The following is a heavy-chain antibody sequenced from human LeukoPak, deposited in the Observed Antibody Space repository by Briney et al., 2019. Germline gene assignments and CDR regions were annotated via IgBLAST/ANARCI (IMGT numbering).Heavy chain of an antibody. D-gene: IGHD2-2*01. CDR2: IHYSGST. CDR3: ARERGLTSIVVVPPGDAFDI. Sequence: PSETLSLTCTVSGDSINGFYWSWIRLPPGKGLEWIGYIHYSGSTNYSPSLKSRLTISVDTSKNQFSLKLSSVTAADTAVYYCARERGLTSIVVVPPGDAFDIWGQGTMVTVSS. V-gene: IGHV4-59*12. CDR1: GDSINGFY. J-gene: IGHJ3*02.